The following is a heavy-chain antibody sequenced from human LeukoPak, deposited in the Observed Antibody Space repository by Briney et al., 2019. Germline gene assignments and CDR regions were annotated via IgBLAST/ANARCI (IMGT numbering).Heavy chain of an antibody. Sequence: PSETLSLTCVVSGGSVSSANWWSWVRQPPGEGLEWIGEISHSGSTNYNPSLKSRVTISVDKSKNQFSLKLSSVTAADTAFYYCARDGRDGYNLGYWGQGTLVTVSS. D-gene: IGHD5-24*01. V-gene: IGHV4-4*02. CDR1: GGSVSSANW. CDR2: ISHSGST. CDR3: ARDGRDGYNLGY. J-gene: IGHJ4*02.